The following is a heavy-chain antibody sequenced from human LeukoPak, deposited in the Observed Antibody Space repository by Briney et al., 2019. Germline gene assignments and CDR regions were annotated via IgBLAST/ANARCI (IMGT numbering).Heavy chain of an antibody. CDR1: GYTFTGYY. Sequence: GASVKVSCKASGYTFTGYYMHWVRQAPGQGLEWMGWINPNSGGTKYAQKFQGRVTMTRDTSISTVYMELSRLRSDDTAVYYCARVGPLEKYHRTYYFDYWGQGTLVTVSS. D-gene: IGHD1-7*01. V-gene: IGHV1-2*02. CDR3: ARVGPLEKYHRTYYFDY. CDR2: INPNSGGT. J-gene: IGHJ4*02.